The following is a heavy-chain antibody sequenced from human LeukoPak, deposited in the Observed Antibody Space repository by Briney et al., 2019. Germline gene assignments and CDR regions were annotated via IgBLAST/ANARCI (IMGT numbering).Heavy chain of an antibody. CDR3: ARHRYSYGSYYFDY. V-gene: IGHV4-39*01. CDR1: GGSISSSSYY. J-gene: IGHJ4*02. CDR2: IYYSGST. D-gene: IGHD5-18*01. Sequence: PSETLSLTCTVSGGSISSSSYYWGWIRQPPGKGLEWIGSIYYSGSTYYNPSFKSRVTISVDTSKNQFSLKLSSVTAADTAIYYCARHRYSYGSYYFDYWGQGALVTVSS.